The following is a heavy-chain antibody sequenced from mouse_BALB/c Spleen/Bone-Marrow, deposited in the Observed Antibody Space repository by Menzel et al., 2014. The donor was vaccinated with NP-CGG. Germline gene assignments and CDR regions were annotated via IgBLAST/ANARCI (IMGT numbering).Heavy chain of an antibody. CDR2: IDPANGNT. CDR3: ARWEYYAMDY. Sequence: EVQLQQSGAELVKPGASVKLSCTASGFNIKDTYMHWVKQRPEQGLEWIGRIDPANGNTKFDPKFQGKATITADTSSNTAYLQLSSLTSEDTAVYYCARWEYYAMDYWGQGTSVTVSS. CDR1: GFNIKDTY. V-gene: IGHV14-3*02. D-gene: IGHD4-1*01. J-gene: IGHJ4*01.